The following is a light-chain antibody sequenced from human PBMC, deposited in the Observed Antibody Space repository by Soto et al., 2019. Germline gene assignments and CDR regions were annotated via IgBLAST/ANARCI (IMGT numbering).Light chain of an antibody. CDR3: QQYGSLPWT. V-gene: IGKV3-20*01. Sequence: EIVLTQSPGTRSLSPGERATLSCRASQSVTSSYLVWYQQKPGQAPRLLIYGASSRATGIPDRFSGSGSGTDFTLTISRLEPEDSAVYYCQQYGSLPWTFGQGTKVEIK. CDR2: GAS. CDR1: QSVTSSY. J-gene: IGKJ1*01.